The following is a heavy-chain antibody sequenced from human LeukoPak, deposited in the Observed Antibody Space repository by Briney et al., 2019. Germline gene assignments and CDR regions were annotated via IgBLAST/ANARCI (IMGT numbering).Heavy chain of an antibody. J-gene: IGHJ4*02. V-gene: IGHV3-74*01. CDR1: GFSISSNW. CDR3: ATSLGPLTDY. Sequence: GGSLRLSCAASGFSISSNWMDWVRQARGKGLVWVSRVNSDGSGTSYADSVKGRFTISRDNAKNTLYLQMNSLRAEDTAVYYCATSLGPLTDYWGQGTLVTVSS. CDR2: VNSDGSGT. D-gene: IGHD7-27*01.